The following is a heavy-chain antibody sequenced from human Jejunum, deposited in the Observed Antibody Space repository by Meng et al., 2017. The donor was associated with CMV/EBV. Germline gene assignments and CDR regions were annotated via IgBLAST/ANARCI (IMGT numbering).Heavy chain of an antibody. CDR3: ARSVARYNWFDP. CDR1: GFILSNYL. D-gene: IGHD2-21*01. V-gene: IGHV3-74*01. CDR2: INSDGSST. J-gene: IGHJ5*02. Sequence: SGFILSNYLIHWVRHAPGKGLEWVSRINSDGSSTSYADSVKGRFTISRDNAKNTLYLQMNSLRGEDTAVYYCARSVARYNWFDPWGQGTLVTVSS.